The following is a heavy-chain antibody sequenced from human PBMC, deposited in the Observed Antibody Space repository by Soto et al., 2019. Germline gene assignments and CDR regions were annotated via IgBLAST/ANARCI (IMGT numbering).Heavy chain of an antibody. Sequence: SVKVSCKASGGTFSSYAISWVRQAPGQGLEWMGGIIPIFGTANYAQKFQGRVTITADESTSTAYMELSSLRSEDTAVYYCARDSSYYYDSSGSHGGAFDIWGQGTMVTVS. V-gene: IGHV1-69*13. CDR3: ARDSSYYYDSSGSHGGAFDI. CDR1: GGTFSSYA. J-gene: IGHJ3*02. D-gene: IGHD3-22*01. CDR2: IIPIFGTA.